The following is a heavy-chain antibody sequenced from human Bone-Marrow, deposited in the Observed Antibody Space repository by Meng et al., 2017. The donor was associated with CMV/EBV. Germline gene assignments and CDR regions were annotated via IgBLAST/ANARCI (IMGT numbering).Heavy chain of an antibody. CDR1: GFTFSDYY. Sequence: LSCAAYGFTFSDYYMSWIRQAPGKGLEWVSYISSSGSTIYYADSVKGRFTISRDNAKNSLYLQMNSLRAEDTAVYYCASPSSSFTDPWGQGTLVTVSS. J-gene: IGHJ5*02. CDR3: ASPSSSFTDP. V-gene: IGHV3-11*01. D-gene: IGHD6-13*01. CDR2: ISSSGSTI.